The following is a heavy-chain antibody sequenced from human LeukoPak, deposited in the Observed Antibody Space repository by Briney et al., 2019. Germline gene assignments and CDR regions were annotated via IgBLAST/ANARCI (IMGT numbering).Heavy chain of an antibody. CDR3: ARVGYDFWSGYYTDYYYYMDV. V-gene: IGHV4-39*01. CDR1: GGSISSSSYY. D-gene: IGHD3-3*01. Sequence: SETLSLTCTVSGGSISSSSYYWGWIRQPPGKGLEWIGSIYYSGSTYYNPSLKSRVTISVDTSKNQFSLKLSSVTAADTAVYYCARVGYDFWSGYYTDYYYYMDVWGKGTTVTVSS. J-gene: IGHJ6*03. CDR2: IYYSGST.